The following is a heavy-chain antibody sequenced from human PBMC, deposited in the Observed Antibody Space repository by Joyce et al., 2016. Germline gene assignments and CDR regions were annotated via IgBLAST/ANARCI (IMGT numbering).Heavy chain of an antibody. D-gene: IGHD2-15*01. CDR3: ARQVVATDDRGDYFDY. Sequence: QVQLVQSGADVKKPGASVKVSCQTSGYTFTSYAVSWLRLAPGQGLEWMGWVSGKNGDTRYSQKFQGRVLMTTDTSTSMASMELSSLNSDDTGVYYCARQVVATDDRGDYFDYWGQGTLVIVSS. V-gene: IGHV1-18*04. CDR1: GYTFTSYA. CDR2: VSGKNGDT. J-gene: IGHJ4*02.